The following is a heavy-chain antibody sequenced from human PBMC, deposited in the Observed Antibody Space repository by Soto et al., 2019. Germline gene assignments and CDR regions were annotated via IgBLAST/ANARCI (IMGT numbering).Heavy chain of an antibody. V-gene: IGHV3-23*01. CDR1: GLTFSTYA. D-gene: IGHD5-12*01. J-gene: IGHJ6*02. Sequence: EVHLLESGGDLVQPGGSLRLSCTASGLTFSTYAMSWVRQAPGKGLEWVSAIGGSGTGGRTYDADTVKGRFTISRDNSENPVYRQMNRFRADDTAVYDSAKSPGGLDGYKSDYYGMDVGGQGTTVTASS. CDR3: AKSPGGLDGYKSDYYGMDV. CDR2: IGGSGTGGRT.